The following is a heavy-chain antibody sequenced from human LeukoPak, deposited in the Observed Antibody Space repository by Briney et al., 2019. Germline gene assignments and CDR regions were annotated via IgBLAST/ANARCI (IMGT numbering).Heavy chain of an antibody. CDR2: ITRSGSNL. CDR3: ARNFDS. J-gene: IGHJ4*02. CDR1: GFTFTSSD. Sequence: GGSLRLSCVASGFTFTSSDFNWIRQAPGKGLEWLSTITRSGSNLYYADSVKGRFTTSRDDAKDSVYLQMESLRVEDTAIYYCARNFDSWGQGTLATVSS. V-gene: IGHV3-21*01.